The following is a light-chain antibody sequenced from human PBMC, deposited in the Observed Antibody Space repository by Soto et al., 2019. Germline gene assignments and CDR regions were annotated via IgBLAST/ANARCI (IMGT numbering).Light chain of an antibody. CDR2: GAS. J-gene: IGKJ5*01. V-gene: IGKV3-15*01. CDR1: QSVSSSY. CDR3: QQYNNWPPIT. Sequence: EVVLMQSPGPLALSRGERATLSCRAIQSVSSSYLAWYQHRPGQAPRLLIYGASTRATGIPARFSGSGSGTEFTLTISSLQSEDFAVYYCQQYNNWPPITFGQGTRLEIK.